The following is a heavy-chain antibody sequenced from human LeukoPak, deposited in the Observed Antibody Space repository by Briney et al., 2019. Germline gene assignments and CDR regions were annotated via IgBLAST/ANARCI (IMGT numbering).Heavy chain of an antibody. J-gene: IGHJ4*02. CDR1: GFTFSSYA. CDR3: ARRPSIVVVAATHGPAHDY. D-gene: IGHD2-15*01. Sequence: PGRSLRLSCAASGFTFSSYAMHWVRQAPGKGLEWVAVISYDGSNKYYADSVKGRFTISRDNSKNTLYLQMNSLRAEDTAVYYCARRPSIVVVAATHGPAHDYWGQGTLVTVSS. CDR2: ISYDGSNK. V-gene: IGHV3-30-3*01.